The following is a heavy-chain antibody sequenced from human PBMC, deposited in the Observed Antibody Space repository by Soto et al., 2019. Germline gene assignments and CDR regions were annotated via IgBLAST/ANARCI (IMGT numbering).Heavy chain of an antibody. D-gene: IGHD2-2*01. V-gene: IGHV3-33*01. J-gene: IGHJ3*02. CDR1: GFTFSSYG. CDR2: IWYDGSNK. Sequence: GGSLRLSCAASGFTFSSYGMHWVRQAPGKGLEWVAVIWYDGSNKYYADSVKGRFTISRDNSKNTLYLQMNSLRAEDTAVYYCARVEYCSSTSCYGAFDIWGQGTMVTVSS. CDR3: ARVEYCSSTSCYGAFDI.